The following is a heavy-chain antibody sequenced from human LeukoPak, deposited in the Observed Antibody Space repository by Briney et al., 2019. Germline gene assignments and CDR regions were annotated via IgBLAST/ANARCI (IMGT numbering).Heavy chain of an antibody. V-gene: IGHV4-31*03. D-gene: IGHD6-13*01. CDR1: GGSISSGGYY. CDR3: ARGAAAGTLDY. Sequence: SETLSLTCTVSGGSISSGGYYWSWIRQHPGKGLEWIGYIYYSGSTYYNPSLKSRVTISVDTSKNQFSLKLSSVTAEDTAVYYCARGAAAGTLDYWGQGTLVTVSS. CDR2: IYYSGST. J-gene: IGHJ4*02.